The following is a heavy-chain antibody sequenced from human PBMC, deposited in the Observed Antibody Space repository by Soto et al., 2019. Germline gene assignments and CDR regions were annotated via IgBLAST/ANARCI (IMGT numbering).Heavy chain of an antibody. CDR2: IWFDGSTT. D-gene: IGHD3-22*01. Sequence: QVHLAESGGGVIQPGRSLRLSCAASGFIFNNFGMHWVRQAPGKGLEWVAVIWFDGSTTYYADSVKGRFTISRDNSKNELYMESNSLRAEDTAVYYCAKNHNYYDRSGHYYGDGGFDYWGQGTRGTVSS. CDR1: GFIFNNFG. V-gene: IGHV3-33*08. J-gene: IGHJ4*02. CDR3: AKNHNYYDRSGHYYGDGGFDY.